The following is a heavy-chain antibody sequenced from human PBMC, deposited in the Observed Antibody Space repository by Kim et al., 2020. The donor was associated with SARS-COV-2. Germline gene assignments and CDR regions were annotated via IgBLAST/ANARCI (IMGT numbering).Heavy chain of an antibody. J-gene: IGHJ3*02. Sequence: GGSLRLSCAASGFTFSSCAMHWVRQAPGKGLEWVATILYDGSNEYYADSVKGLFTISRDNSKTTLYLQMNSLRAEDTAVYYCARGVKWPTDAFDIWGQGTVVTVSS. CDR2: ILYDGSNE. V-gene: IGHV3-30-3*01. D-gene: IGHD5-12*01. CDR1: GFTFSSCA. CDR3: ARGVKWPTDAFDI.